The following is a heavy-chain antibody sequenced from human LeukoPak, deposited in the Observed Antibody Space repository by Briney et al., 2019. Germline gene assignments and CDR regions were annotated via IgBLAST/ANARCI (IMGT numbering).Heavy chain of an antibody. CDR2: IWYDGSNK. CDR1: GFTFRNYG. J-gene: IGHJ4*02. V-gene: IGHV3-33*01. CDR3: ATDRWDSGLVKYLNY. D-gene: IGHD5-18*01. Sequence: PGRSLRLSCAASGFTFRNYGMDWVRQAPGKGLEWVAVIWYDGSNKYYADSVKSRFTISRDNSKNMLYLQMNSLRAEDTAVYYCATDRWDSGLVKYLNYWGQGTPVTVSS.